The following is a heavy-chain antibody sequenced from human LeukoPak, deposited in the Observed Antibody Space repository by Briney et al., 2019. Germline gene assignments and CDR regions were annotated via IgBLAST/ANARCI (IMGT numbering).Heavy chain of an antibody. J-gene: IGHJ2*01. CDR2: MYHSGST. CDR1: DYSITNDHY. V-gene: IGHV4-38-2*02. D-gene: IGHD2-2*01. CDR3: ARVVIPRYCSSTSCHRYFDL. Sequence: PSETLSLTCTVSDYSITNDHYWGWIRQPPGKGLEWIGSMYHSGSTYYYPSLKSRVTISVDTSKNQFSLKLSSVTAADTAVYYCARVVIPRYCSSTSCHRYFDLWGRGTLVTVSS.